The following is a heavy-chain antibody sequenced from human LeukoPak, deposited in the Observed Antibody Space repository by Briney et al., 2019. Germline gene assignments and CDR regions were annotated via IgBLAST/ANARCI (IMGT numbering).Heavy chain of an antibody. CDR2: IYPGDSDT. CDR1: GYSFTSYW. Sequence: GESLQISCKGSGYSFTSYWIGWVRQLPGKGLEWMGIIYPGDSDTRYSPSFQGQVTISADKSISTAYLQWSSLKASDTAMYYCARLSTAGSSWYEDAFDIWGQGTMVTVSS. V-gene: IGHV5-51*01. J-gene: IGHJ3*02. D-gene: IGHD6-13*01. CDR3: ARLSTAGSSWYEDAFDI.